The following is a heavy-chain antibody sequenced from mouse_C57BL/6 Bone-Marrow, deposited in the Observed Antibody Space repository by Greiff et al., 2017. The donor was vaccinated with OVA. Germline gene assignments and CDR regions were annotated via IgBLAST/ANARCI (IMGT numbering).Heavy chain of an antibody. D-gene: IGHD2-3*01. CDR3: ARGGYYAWFAY. CDR1: GYTFTDYY. CDR2: INPYNGGT. V-gene: IGHV1-19*01. J-gene: IGHJ3*01. Sequence: EVKLMESGPVLVKPGASVKMSCKASGYTFTDYYMNWVKQSHGKSLEWIGVINPYNGGTSYNQKFKGKATLTVDKSSSTAYMELNSLTSEDSAVYYCARGGYYAWFAYWGQGTLVTVSA.